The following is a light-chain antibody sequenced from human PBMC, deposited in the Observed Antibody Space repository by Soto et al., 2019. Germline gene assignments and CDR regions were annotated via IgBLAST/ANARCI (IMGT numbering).Light chain of an antibody. V-gene: IGKV3-15*01. CDR2: DAS. CDR3: QQYGGSPVT. J-gene: IGKJ5*01. CDR1: QYIGST. Sequence: EIVLTQSPATLSVSPGDRATLSCRASQYIGSTIAWYQQRSGQAPRLLIFDASMRLPTVPARLSGSVSGPELTLTISRLEPEDFAVYYCQQYGGSPVTFGQGTRLEIK.